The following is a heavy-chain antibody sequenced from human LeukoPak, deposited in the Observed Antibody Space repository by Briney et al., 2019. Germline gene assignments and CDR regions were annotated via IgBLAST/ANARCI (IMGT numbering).Heavy chain of an antibody. J-gene: IGHJ3*02. CDR3: ARAGDIVVVPAAMGAFDI. Sequence: PSETLSLTCTVSGGSISSYYWSWIRQPPGKGLEWIGYIYYSGSTNYNPSLKSRVTISVDTSKNQFSLKLSSVTAADTAVYYCARAGDIVVVPAAMGAFDIWGQGTMVTVSS. V-gene: IGHV4-59*01. CDR1: GGSISSYY. CDR2: IYYSGST. D-gene: IGHD2-2*01.